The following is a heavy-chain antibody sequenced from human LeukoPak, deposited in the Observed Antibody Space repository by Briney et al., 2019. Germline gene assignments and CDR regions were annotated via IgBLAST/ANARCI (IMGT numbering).Heavy chain of an antibody. Sequence: SETLSLTCTVSCGSISSGDYYWSWIRQPPGKGLEWIGYIYYSGSTYYNPSLKSRVTISVDTSKNQFSLKLSSVTAADTAVYYCARTELRLISFDYWGQGTLVTVSS. D-gene: IGHD5-12*01. CDR2: IYYSGST. J-gene: IGHJ4*02. CDR3: ARTELRLISFDY. CDR1: CGSISSGDYY. V-gene: IGHV4-30-4*02.